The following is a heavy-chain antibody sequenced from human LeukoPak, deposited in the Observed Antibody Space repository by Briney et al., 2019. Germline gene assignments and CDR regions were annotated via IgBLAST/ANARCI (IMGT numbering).Heavy chain of an antibody. V-gene: IGHV3-11*01. Sequence: GGSLRLSCAASGFTFSDYYMSWIRQAPGKGLEWVSYISSSGSTIYYADSVKGRFTISRDNAKNSLYLQMNSLRVEDTAVYYCASTYGYYDSSGYFDPWGQGTLVTVSS. CDR3: ASTYGYYDSSGYFDP. CDR1: GFTFSDYY. D-gene: IGHD3-22*01. CDR2: ISSSGSTI. J-gene: IGHJ5*02.